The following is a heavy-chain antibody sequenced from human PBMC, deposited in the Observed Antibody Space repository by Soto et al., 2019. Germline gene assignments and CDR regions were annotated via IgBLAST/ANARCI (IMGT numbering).Heavy chain of an antibody. CDR1: GYTFTSYD. CDR2: MNPNSGNT. CDR3: ARGIELRYFDWLLSYYYGMDV. D-gene: IGHD3-9*01. J-gene: IGHJ6*02. V-gene: IGHV1-8*01. Sequence: GASVKVSCKASGYTFTSYDINWVRQATGQGLEWMGWMNPNSGNTGYAQKFQGRVTMTRNTSISTAYMELSSLRSEDTAVYYCARGIELRYFDWLLSYYYGMDVWGQGTTVTVSS.